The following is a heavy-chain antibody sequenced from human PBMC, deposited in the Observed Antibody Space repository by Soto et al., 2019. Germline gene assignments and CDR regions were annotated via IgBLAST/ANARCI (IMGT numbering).Heavy chain of an antibody. Sequence: QLQMQESGPGLVKPSETLSLTCTVSGGSITTRGYWWSWIRQPPGKGLEWIATIYSDGNTFYSPSLKSRVTISADTSKNQFSLTVISVTAADTALYYCGKRSYGEPFDPWGQGTLVTVSA. V-gene: IGHV4-39*01. CDR2: IYSDGNT. J-gene: IGHJ5*02. D-gene: IGHD4-17*01. CDR3: GKRSYGEPFDP. CDR1: GGSITTRGYW.